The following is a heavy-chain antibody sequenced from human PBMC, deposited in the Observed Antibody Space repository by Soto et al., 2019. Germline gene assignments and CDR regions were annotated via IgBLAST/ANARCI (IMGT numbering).Heavy chain of an antibody. V-gene: IGHV3-64*01. Sequence: PGGSLRHSCAASGFTFSSYAMHWVRQATGKGLEYVSAISSNGGSTYYANSVKGRFTISRDNSKNTLYLQMGSLRAEDMAVYYCARTTHVDIVATGAFDIWGQGTMVTVSS. CDR1: GFTFSSYA. D-gene: IGHD5-12*01. CDR2: ISSNGGST. CDR3: ARTTHVDIVATGAFDI. J-gene: IGHJ3*02.